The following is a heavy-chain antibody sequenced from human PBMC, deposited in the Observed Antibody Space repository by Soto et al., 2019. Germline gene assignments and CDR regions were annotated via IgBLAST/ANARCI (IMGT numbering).Heavy chain of an antibody. V-gene: IGHV1-18*01. CDR1: GYTFTSYG. J-gene: IGHJ6*02. Sequence: ASVKVSCKGSGYTFTSYGITWVRQAPGQGLEWMGWISAHIGNTNYAQKLQGRVTVTRDTSTSTAYMELRSLRSEDTAVYYCAAERRGSSRDYYGMDVWGQGTTVTVSS. CDR3: AAERRGSSRDYYGMDV. D-gene: IGHD6-13*01. CDR2: ISAHIGNT.